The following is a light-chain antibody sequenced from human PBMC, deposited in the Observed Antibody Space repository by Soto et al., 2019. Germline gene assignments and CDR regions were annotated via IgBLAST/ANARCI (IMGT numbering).Light chain of an antibody. Sequence: DIQMTQSPSPLSASVGDRVTITCRASQSISSYLNWYQQKPGKAPKLLIYAASSLQSGVPSRFSGSGSGTDFTLTISSLQPEDFATYYCQQSYSTLRTFGQGTKVDIK. CDR1: QSISSY. CDR3: QQSYSTLRT. J-gene: IGKJ1*01. CDR2: AAS. V-gene: IGKV1-39*01.